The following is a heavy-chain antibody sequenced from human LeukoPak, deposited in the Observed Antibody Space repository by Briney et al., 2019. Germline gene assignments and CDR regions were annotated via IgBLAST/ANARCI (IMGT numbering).Heavy chain of an antibody. CDR1: GFTFDDYA. CDR3: VKDILRVVDYGGNSEYAFDI. J-gene: IGHJ3*02. CDR2: ISGDGSST. V-gene: IGHV3-43*02. D-gene: IGHD4-23*01. Sequence: GGSLRLSCAASGFTFDDYAMHWVRQAPAKGLEWVSLISGDGSSTYYADSVKGRFTIFRDNSKNSLYLQMNSLRTEDTALYYCVKDILRVVDYGGNSEYAFDIWGQGTLVTVSS.